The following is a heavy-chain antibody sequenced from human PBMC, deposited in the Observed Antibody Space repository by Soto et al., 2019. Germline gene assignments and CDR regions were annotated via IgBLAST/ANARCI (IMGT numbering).Heavy chain of an antibody. J-gene: IGHJ2*01. Sequence: QVQLVESGGGVVQPGRSLRLSCAASGFTFSSYGMHWVRQAPGKGLAWVAVRWYEGSNKYYADSVKGRFTISRDNSKNTLYLQMNSLRVEDTAVYYCARGDGDYSLYWYFDLWGRGTLVTVSS. CDR2: RWYEGSNK. CDR3: ARGDGDYSLYWYFDL. CDR1: GFTFSSYG. V-gene: IGHV3-33*01. D-gene: IGHD4-17*01.